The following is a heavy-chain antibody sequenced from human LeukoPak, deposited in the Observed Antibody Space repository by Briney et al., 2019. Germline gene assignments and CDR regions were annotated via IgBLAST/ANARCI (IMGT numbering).Heavy chain of an antibody. D-gene: IGHD3-3*01. V-gene: IGHV4-4*07. CDR1: GGSISGYY. CDR3: AREDPYDFWSGYYLFDP. Sequence: ASETLSLTCTVSGGSISGYYWSWIRQPAGKGLEWIGRIYTSGSTNYNPSLKSRVTMSVDTSKNQFSLKLSSVTAADTAVYYCAREDPYDFWSGYYLFDPWGQGTLVTVSS. J-gene: IGHJ5*02. CDR2: IYTSGST.